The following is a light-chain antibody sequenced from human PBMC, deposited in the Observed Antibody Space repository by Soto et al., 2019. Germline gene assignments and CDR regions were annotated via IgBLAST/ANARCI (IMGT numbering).Light chain of an antibody. J-gene: IGLJ2*01. V-gene: IGLV2-18*01. Sequence: QSVLTQPPSVSGSPGQSVTISCTGTSSDVGNYNRVSWYQQPPGTAPKLIIYEVNNRPSGVPDRFSGSKSGNTASLTISGLQAEDEANYFCSLYTTSTTRVVFGGGTKRTVL. CDR3: SLYTTSTTRVV. CDR1: SSDVGNYNR. CDR2: EVN.